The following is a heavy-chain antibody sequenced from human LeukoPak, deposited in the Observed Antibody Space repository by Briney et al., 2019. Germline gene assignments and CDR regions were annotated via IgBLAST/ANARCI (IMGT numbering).Heavy chain of an antibody. V-gene: IGHV3-30*02. CDR2: IRYDGSNK. Sequence: GGSLRLSCAASGFTFSSYGMHWVRQAPGKGLEWVAYIRYDGSNKYYADSVKGRFTISRDISKNTLYLQMNSLRAEDTAVYYCAKRGDGYNYYYYYYMDVWGKGTTVTISS. CDR1: GFTFSSYG. D-gene: IGHD5-24*01. J-gene: IGHJ6*03. CDR3: AKRGDGYNYYYYYYMDV.